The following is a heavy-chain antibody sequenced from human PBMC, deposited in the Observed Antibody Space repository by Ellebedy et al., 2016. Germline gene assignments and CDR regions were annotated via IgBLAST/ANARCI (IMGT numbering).Heavy chain of an antibody. CDR3: ARDLQYSYGYRWFDP. D-gene: IGHD5-18*01. J-gene: IGHJ5*02. V-gene: IGHV4-39*07. CDR1: GGSISSSSYY. CDR2: IYYSAST. Sequence: SETLSLTXTVSGGSISSSSYYWGWIRQPPGKGLEWIGSIYYSASTYYNPSLKSRVTISVDTSKNQFSLKLSSVTAADTAVYYCARDLQYSYGYRWFDPWGQGTLVTVSS.